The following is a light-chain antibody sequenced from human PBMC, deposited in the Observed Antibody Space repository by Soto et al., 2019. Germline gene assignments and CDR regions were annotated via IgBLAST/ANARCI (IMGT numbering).Light chain of an antibody. Sequence: IQMTQSPSSVSASIGDRVTLTCRASQDVRTWLAWYQQKPGRAPKLLIHAASRLQSGAPSRFSGSGSGTDFTLTISNLQPDDLGTYYCQQVNDIPLTFGPGTKVDIK. CDR3: QQVNDIPLT. V-gene: IGKV1-12*01. J-gene: IGKJ3*01. CDR1: QDVRTW. CDR2: AAS.